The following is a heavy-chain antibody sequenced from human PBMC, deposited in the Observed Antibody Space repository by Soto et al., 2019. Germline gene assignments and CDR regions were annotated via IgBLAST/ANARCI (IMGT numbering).Heavy chain of an antibody. D-gene: IGHD5-12*01. CDR3: ARLCVRGGYIGYERVGGFGY. CDR1: GGTFSSYD. V-gene: IGHV1-69*01. Sequence: QVQLVQSGAEVKKPGSSVKVSCKASGGTFSSYDISWVRQAPGQGLEWMGGIIPIFGTANYAQKFQGRLTITEDESTSTACKELGSLRSEDTAVDYCARLCVRGGYIGYERVGGFGYWGQGNLVTVSS. J-gene: IGHJ4*02. CDR2: IIPIFGTA.